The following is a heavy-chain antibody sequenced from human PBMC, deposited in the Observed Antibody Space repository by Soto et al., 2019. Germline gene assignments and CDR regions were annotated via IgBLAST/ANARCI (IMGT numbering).Heavy chain of an antibody. D-gene: IGHD5-12*01. CDR3: GRTLSRYDSGSAY. V-gene: IGHV3-48*03. Sequence: GGSLRLSCAASGFTFSNYEMNWVRQAPGKGLEWVSYIYSSGSPTFYANSVKGRFTISRDNARNSLYLQMNNLRAEDTAVYYCGRTLSRYDSGSAYWGQGTLVTVSS. CDR1: GFTFSNYE. CDR2: IYSSGSPT. J-gene: IGHJ4*02.